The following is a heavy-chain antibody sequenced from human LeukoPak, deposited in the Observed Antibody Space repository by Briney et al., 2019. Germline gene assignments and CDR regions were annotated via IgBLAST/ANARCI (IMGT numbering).Heavy chain of an antibody. CDR2: ISGSGGST. J-gene: IGHJ4*02. Sequence: GGSLRLSCAASGFTFSSYAMSWVRQAPGRGLEWVSAISGSGGSTYYAASVKGRFTISRDNSKNTLYLQMNSLRAEDTAVYYCAKSSFRFGELSYYFDYWGQGTLVTVFS. CDR3: AKSSFRFGELSYYFDY. D-gene: IGHD3-10*01. V-gene: IGHV3-23*01. CDR1: GFTFSSYA.